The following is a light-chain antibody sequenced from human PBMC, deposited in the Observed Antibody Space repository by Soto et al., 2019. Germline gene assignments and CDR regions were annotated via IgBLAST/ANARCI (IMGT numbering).Light chain of an antibody. CDR3: QQYNNWPQIT. J-gene: IGKJ5*01. CDR1: QSVSSSY. Sequence: EIVLTQSPGTLSLSPWERATLSCRASQSVSSSYLAWYQQKPGQAPRLLIYGASSRATGIPDRFSGSGSGTEFTLTISSLQSEDFAVYYCQQYNNWPQITFGQGTRLEIK. CDR2: GAS. V-gene: IGKV3-20*01.